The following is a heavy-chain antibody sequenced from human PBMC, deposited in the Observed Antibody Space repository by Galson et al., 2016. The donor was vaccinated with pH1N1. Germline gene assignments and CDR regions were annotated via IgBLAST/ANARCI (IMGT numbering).Heavy chain of an antibody. J-gene: IGHJ5*01. CDR3: ARKGLPDS. CDR2: IKEDGSQK. V-gene: IGHV3-7*04. Sequence: SLRLSCAASGFTFSSYWMNWVRQAPGKGLEWVANIKEDGSQKYYVDSVKGRFTISRDNAKNSLNLQMNSLRAEDTAVYYCARKGLPDSWGQGTLVTVSS. CDR1: GFTFSSYW.